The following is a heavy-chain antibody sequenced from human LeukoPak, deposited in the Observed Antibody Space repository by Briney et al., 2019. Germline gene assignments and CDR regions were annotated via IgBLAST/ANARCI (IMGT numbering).Heavy chain of an antibody. Sequence: AGGSLRLSCAASGFTFSSYWMTWVRQTPGKGLEWVANIKHDGSDAYYADSVSGRLTVSRDNAKNSLYLQMNSLRAEDTAVYYCVKGGWIHILDCWGQGTLVTVSP. CDR1: GFTFSSYW. J-gene: IGHJ4*02. D-gene: IGHD5-18*01. CDR3: VKGGWIHILDC. CDR2: IKHDGSDA. V-gene: IGHV3-7*01.